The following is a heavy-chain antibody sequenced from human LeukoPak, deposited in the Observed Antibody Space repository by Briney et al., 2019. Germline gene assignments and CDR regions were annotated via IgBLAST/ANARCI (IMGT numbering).Heavy chain of an antibody. V-gene: IGHV3-30-3*01. D-gene: IGHD3-3*01. CDR1: GFTFSSYA. CDR3: ARGIRFLEWFYFDY. J-gene: IGHJ4*02. CDR2: ISYDGSNK. Sequence: GGSLRLSCAASGFTFSSYAMHWVRQAPGKGLEWVAVISYDGSNKYYADSVKGRFTISRDNSKNTLYLQMNSLRAEDTAVYYCARGIRFLEWFYFDYWGQGTLVTVSS.